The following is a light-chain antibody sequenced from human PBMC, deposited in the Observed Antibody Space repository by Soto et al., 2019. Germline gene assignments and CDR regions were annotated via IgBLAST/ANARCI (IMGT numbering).Light chain of an antibody. CDR1: SGSIASND. CDR3: QSYDSSTVG. V-gene: IGLV6-57*04. J-gene: IGLJ2*01. Sequence: NFMLTQPHSVSESPGKTVTISCTRSSGSIASNDVQWYQQRPGSAPTTVIYENNQRTSGVPDRFSGSTDGSSNSASLTISGLQTEDEADYHCQSYDSSTVGFGGGTKLTVL. CDR2: ENN.